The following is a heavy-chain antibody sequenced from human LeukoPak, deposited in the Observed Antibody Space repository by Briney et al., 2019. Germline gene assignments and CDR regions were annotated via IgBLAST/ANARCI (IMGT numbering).Heavy chain of an antibody. V-gene: IGHV4-39*01. J-gene: IGHJ4*02. D-gene: IGHD2-8*01. Sequence: SETLSLTCTVSGGSISSGSYYWGWIRQPPGKGLEWIGSGYYSGNTYYNSSLKSRVTISVDTSKNQFSLTLSSVTAADTAVYYCARHFNGPDYFDYWGQGTLVTVSS. CDR1: GGSISSGSYY. CDR3: ARHFNGPDYFDY. CDR2: GYYSGNT.